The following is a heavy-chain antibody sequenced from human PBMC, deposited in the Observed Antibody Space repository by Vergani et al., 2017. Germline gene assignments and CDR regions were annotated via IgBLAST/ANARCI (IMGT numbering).Heavy chain of an antibody. Sequence: QVQLVQSGAEVKKPGASVKVSCKASGYTFTSYGISWVRQAPGQGLEWMGWIRAYNGNTNYAQKLQGRVTMTTDTSTSTAYMELRSLRSDDTAVYYCARDPMIVVAYYYYYYGMDVWGQGTTVTVSS. CDR2: IRAYNGNT. CDR3: ARDPMIVVAYYYYYYGMDV. J-gene: IGHJ6*02. V-gene: IGHV1-18*01. CDR1: GYTFTSYG. D-gene: IGHD3-22*01.